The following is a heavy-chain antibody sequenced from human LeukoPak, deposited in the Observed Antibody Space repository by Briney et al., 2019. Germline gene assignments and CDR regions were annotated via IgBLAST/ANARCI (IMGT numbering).Heavy chain of an antibody. Sequence: SETLSLTCTVSGGSISSGSYYWSWIRQPAGKGLEWIGRIYTSGSTNYNPSLKSRVTISVDTSKNQFSLKLSSVTAADTAVYYCARESTIPGFFDYWGQGTLVTVSS. CDR1: GGSISSGSYY. CDR3: ARESTIPGFFDY. V-gene: IGHV4-61*02. D-gene: IGHD1/OR15-1a*01. J-gene: IGHJ4*02. CDR2: IYTSGST.